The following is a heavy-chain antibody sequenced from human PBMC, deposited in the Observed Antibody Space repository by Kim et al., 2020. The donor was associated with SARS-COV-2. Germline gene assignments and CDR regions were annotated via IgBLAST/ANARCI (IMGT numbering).Heavy chain of an antibody. V-gene: IGHV1-8*01. CDR3: ARGLRGSAERGLGVVPASRWSNWFDP. J-gene: IGHJ5*02. CDR2: MNPNSGNT. Sequence: ASVKVSCKASGYTFTSYDINWVRQATGQGLEWMGWMNPNSGNTGYAQKFQGRVTMTRNTSISTAYMELSSLRSEDTAVYYCARGLRGSAERGLGVVPASRWSNWFDPWGQGTLGTVSS. CDR1: GYTFTSYD. D-gene: IGHD2-2*01.